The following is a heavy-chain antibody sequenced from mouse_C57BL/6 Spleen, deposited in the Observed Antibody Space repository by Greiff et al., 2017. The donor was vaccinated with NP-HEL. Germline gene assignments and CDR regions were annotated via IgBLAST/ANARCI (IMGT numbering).Heavy chain of an antibody. CDR3: ARTARIKY. D-gene: IGHD1-2*01. CDR2: ISYSGST. CDR1: GYSITSGYG. J-gene: IGHJ2*01. Sequence: EVQLQQSGPGLVKPSQSLSLTCTVTGYSITSGYGWNWIRQFPGNKLEWLGYISYSGSTNYNPSLKSRISITRDTSKNQFFLQLNSVTTEDTATYYCARTARIKYWGQGTTLTVSS. V-gene: IGHV3-2*02.